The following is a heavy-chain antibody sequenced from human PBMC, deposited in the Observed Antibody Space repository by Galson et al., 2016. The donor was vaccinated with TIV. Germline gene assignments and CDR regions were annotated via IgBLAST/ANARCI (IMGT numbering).Heavy chain of an antibody. D-gene: IGHD2-2*01. Sequence: SLRLSCAASGFSFGTYGMHWVRQAPGKGLEWVAIIWFDGSEKYYADSVKGRFTISRDNSKKTLYLQLSSLRAGDTAVYYCARELRCDTTSCNSLFDYWGQGTLVTVSS. CDR3: ARELRCDTTSCNSLFDY. CDR2: IWFDGSEK. CDR1: GFSFGTYG. J-gene: IGHJ4*02. V-gene: IGHV3-33*01.